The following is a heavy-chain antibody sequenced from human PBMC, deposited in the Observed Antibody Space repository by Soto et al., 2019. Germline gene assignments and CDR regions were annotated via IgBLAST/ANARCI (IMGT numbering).Heavy chain of an antibody. D-gene: IGHD3-9*01. Sequence: EVQLLESGGGLVQPGGPLRLSCVASGFTFSGYAMSWVRQAPGKGLQWVSAIRDTGGYTYYADSVKGRFTISRDNSKSTLLLQVDSLTADDSALYYCAKPSHDMLTGYSPFDHWGQGTLVTVSS. CDR3: AKPSHDMLTGYSPFDH. CDR2: IRDTGGYT. J-gene: IGHJ4*02. V-gene: IGHV3-23*01. CDR1: GFTFSGYA.